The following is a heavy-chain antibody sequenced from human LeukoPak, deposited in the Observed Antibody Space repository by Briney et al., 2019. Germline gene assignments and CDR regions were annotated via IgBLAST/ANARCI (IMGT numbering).Heavy chain of an antibody. Sequence: SQTLSLTCTVSGGSISSGDYYWSWIRQPPGKGLEWIGYIYYSGSTYYNPSLKSRVTISVDTSKNQFSLKLSSVTAADTAVYYCARDLLNEGNHLDYWGQGTLVTVSS. CDR3: ARDLLNEGNHLDY. J-gene: IGHJ4*02. CDR1: GGSISSGDYY. V-gene: IGHV4-30-4*01. D-gene: IGHD4-23*01. CDR2: IYYSGST.